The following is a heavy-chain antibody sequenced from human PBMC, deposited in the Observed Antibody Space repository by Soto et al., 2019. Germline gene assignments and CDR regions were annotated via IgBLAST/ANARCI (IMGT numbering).Heavy chain of an antibody. J-gene: IGHJ6*02. Sequence: QVQLVQSGAEVKKPGSSVKVSCKASGGTFSSYAISWVRQAPGQGLEWMGGIIPIFGTANYAQKFQGRVTITADESTSTAYMELSSLRSEDTAVYYCARDLRAELDYYYYYGIDVWGQGTTVTVSS. CDR3: ARDLRAELDYYYYYGIDV. V-gene: IGHV1-69*01. CDR2: IIPIFGTA. CDR1: GGTFSSYA.